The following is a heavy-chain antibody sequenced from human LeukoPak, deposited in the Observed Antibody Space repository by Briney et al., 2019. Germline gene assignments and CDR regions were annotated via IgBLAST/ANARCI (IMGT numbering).Heavy chain of an antibody. CDR2: ISAYNGNT. V-gene: IGHV1-18*01. CDR3: ARRHCSGGSCYLYSDY. Sequence: GASVTVSFKAPGYTFTSYGISWVRQAPGQGLEWMGWISAYNGNTNYAQKLPGRATMTTDTSTSTAYMELRSLRSDDTAVYYCARRHCSGGSCYLYSDYWGQGTLVTVSS. D-gene: IGHD2-15*01. CDR1: GYTFTSYG. J-gene: IGHJ4*02.